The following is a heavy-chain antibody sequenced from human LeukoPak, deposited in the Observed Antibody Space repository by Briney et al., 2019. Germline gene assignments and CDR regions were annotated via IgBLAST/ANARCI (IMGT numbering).Heavy chain of an antibody. CDR1: GFTFSNYN. J-gene: IGHJ4*02. Sequence: PGGSLRLSCAASGFTFSNYNMNWVRQAPGKGLEWVSFISSSSTYIYYADSLKGRFTISRDNAKNSLYLQMNSLRAEDTAVYYCAKSIEQWLVNFPYYFDYWGQETLVTVSS. CDR2: ISSSSTYI. D-gene: IGHD6-19*01. CDR3: AKSIEQWLVNFPYYFDY. V-gene: IGHV3-21*04.